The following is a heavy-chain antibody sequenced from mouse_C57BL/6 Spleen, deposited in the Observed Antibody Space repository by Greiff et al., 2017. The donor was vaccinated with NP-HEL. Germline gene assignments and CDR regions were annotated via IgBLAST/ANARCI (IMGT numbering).Heavy chain of an antibody. D-gene: IGHD2-2*01. CDR3: TTTRVSTMVTTLPCAY. CDR1: GFNIKDYY. J-gene: IGHJ3*01. V-gene: IGHV14-1*01. CDR2: IDPEDGDT. Sequence: EVQLQQSGAELVRPGASVKLSCTASGFNIKDYYMHWVKQRPEQGLEWIGRIDPEDGDTEYAPKFQGKATMTADTSSNTADLQLSSLTSEDTAVYYRTTTRVSTMVTTLPCAYWGQGTLVTVSA.